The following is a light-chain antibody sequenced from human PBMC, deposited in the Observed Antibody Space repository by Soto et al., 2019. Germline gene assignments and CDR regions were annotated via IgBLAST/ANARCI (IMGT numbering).Light chain of an antibody. J-gene: IGLJ2*01. CDR3: ATWDDGLGAPL. V-gene: IGLV1-44*01. Sequence: QSVLTQPPSASGTPGQSVTVSCSGGSSNIGKHPVNWYQQLPGAAPKLLIYRDDQRPSGVPDRFSASKSDASASLAISGLQSEDEAHYFCATWDDGLGAPLFAGGTQLTVL. CDR2: RDD. CDR1: SSNIGKHP.